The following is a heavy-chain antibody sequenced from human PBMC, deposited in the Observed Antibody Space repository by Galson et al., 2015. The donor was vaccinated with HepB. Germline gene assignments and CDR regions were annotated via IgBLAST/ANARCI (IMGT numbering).Heavy chain of an antibody. CDR2: IRYDEYEY. CDR3: VRDRTYKGGNFIDF. D-gene: IGHD3-10*01. J-gene: IGHJ4*02. CDR1: GFSFSDYW. Sequence: SLRLSCAASGFSFSDYWMSWIRQAPGKRPEWVANIRYDEYEYYYADFVKGRFTISRDNARNSVFLQMSSLRRDDTAVYYCVRDRTYKGGNFIDFWGQGALVTVSS. V-gene: IGHV3-7*03.